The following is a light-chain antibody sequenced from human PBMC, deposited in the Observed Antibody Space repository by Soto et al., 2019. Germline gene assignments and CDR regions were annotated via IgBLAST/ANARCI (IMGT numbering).Light chain of an antibody. CDR3: NSYTTTSTYV. J-gene: IGLJ1*01. CDR2: DVG. V-gene: IGLV2-14*01. CDR1: SSDVGSYKY. Sequence: QSALTQPASVSGSPGQSITISCTGTSSDVGSYKYVSWYQQHPGKAPQLMIYDVGNRPSGVSSRFSGSKSGNTASLTISGLQAEDEADYYCNSYTTTSTYVFGTGTKLTVL.